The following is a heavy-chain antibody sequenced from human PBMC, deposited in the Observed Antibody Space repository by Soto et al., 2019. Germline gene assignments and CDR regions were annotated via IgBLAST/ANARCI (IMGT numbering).Heavy chain of an antibody. CDR1: GGSISSGDYY. D-gene: IGHD5-18*01. J-gene: IGHJ4*02. Sequence: QVQLQESGPGLVKPSQTLSLTCTVSGGSISSGDYYWSWIRQAPGKGLEWIGYIYYSGSTYYNPSLKSRVTISVDTSKNQFSLKLSSVTSADTAVYYCARVGYSYGPKYYFDYWGQGTLVTVSS. CDR2: IYYSGST. CDR3: ARVGYSYGPKYYFDY. V-gene: IGHV4-30-4*01.